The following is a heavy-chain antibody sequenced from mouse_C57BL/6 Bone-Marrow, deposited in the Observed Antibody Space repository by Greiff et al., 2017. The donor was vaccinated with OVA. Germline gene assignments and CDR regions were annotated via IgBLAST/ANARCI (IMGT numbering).Heavy chain of an antibody. D-gene: IGHD2-5*01. CDR3: ARRAYRGDSNYWFAY. CDR2: IDPSDSYT. J-gene: IGHJ3*01. V-gene: IGHV1-69*01. CDR1: GYTFTSYW. Sequence: QVQLQQPGAELVMPGASVKLSCKASGYTFTSYWMHWVKQRPGQGLEWIGEIDPSDSYTNYNQKFKGKSTLTVDKSSSTAYMQLSSLTSEDSAVYYCARRAYRGDSNYWFAYWGQGTLVTVSA.